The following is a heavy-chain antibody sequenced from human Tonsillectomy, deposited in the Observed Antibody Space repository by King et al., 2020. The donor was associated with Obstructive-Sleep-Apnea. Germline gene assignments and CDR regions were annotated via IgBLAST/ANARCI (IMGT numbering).Heavy chain of an antibody. CDR2: ISWNIGSI. V-gene: IGHV3-9*01. Sequence: VQLVESGGGLVQPGRSLRLACAASGFTFDEYAMHWVRPAPGKGREWVSGISWNIGSIGYADSVKGRFTTSRANAKNSLYLQMSSLRAEDTALYYCAKDKRYSGYDFLFDYWGQGTLVTVSS. CDR3: AKDKRYSGYDFLFDY. J-gene: IGHJ4*02. CDR1: GFTFDEYA. D-gene: IGHD5-12*01.